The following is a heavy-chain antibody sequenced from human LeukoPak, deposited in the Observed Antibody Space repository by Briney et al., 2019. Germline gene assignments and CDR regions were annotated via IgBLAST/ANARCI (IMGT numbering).Heavy chain of an antibody. CDR3: ARETRRGDAFDI. V-gene: IGHV3-64*01. D-gene: IGHD3-16*01. CDR2: ISSNGGST. J-gene: IGHJ3*02. Sequence: PGGSLRLSYAASGFTFSNYAMHWVRQAPGKRLEYVSAISSNGGSTYYANSVKGRFTISRDKSKNTVYLKMGSLRAEDMAVYYCARETRRGDAFDIWGQGTMVTVSS. CDR1: GFTFSNYA.